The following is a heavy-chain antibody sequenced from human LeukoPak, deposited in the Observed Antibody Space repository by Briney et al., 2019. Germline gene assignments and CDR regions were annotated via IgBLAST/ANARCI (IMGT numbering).Heavy chain of an antibody. J-gene: IGHJ4*02. V-gene: IGHV3-30*03. Sequence: GRSLRLSCAASGFIFSSYGMHWVRQAPGKGLEWVAVISYDGSNKYYADSVKGRFTISRDNSKNTLYLQMNSQRAEDTAVYYCVGSGWYFDYWGQGTLVTVSS. CDR1: GFIFSSYG. CDR3: VGSGWYFDY. CDR2: ISYDGSNK. D-gene: IGHD6-19*01.